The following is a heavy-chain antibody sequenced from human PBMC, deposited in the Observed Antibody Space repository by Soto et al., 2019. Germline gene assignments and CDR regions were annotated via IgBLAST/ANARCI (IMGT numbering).Heavy chain of an antibody. V-gene: IGHV3-21*01. D-gene: IGHD5-12*01. CDR3: ARAPYDADYYYGMDV. CDR1: GFTFSSYS. Sequence: EVQLVESGGGLVKPGGSLRLSCAASGFTFSSYSMNWVRQAPGKGLEWVSYISSSSSYIYYADSVKGRFTISRDNAKNSLNLQMNSLRAEDTAVYYCARAPYDADYYYGMDVWGQGTTVTVSS. CDR2: ISSSSSYI. J-gene: IGHJ6*02.